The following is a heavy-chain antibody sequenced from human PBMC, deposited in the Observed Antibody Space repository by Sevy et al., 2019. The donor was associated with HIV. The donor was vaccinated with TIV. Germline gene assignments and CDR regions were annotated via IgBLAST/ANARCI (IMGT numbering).Heavy chain of an antibody. J-gene: IGHJ4*02. D-gene: IGHD2-15*01. Sequence: GGSLRLSCEVSGFTFSNYWMPWVRQAPGKGLEWVANIKEDGSDKYYGDSVKGRFSLSRDNAKNSLYLQMDSLRAEDTAVYYCVRDGLASATDFDYWGQGTLVTVSS. CDR3: VRDGLASATDFDY. CDR2: IKEDGSDK. V-gene: IGHV3-7*01. CDR1: GFTFSNYW.